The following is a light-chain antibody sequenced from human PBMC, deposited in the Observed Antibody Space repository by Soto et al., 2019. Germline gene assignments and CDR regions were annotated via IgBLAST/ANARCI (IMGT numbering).Light chain of an antibody. CDR3: FSFTTPSTHV. CDR2: DIN. Sequence: QSALTQPASLSGSPGQSITISCTGTTSDIGACDYVSCVRQHPGNTPTLMSSDINNLPSGKTNLFLSSKSGNTAYLPISGLQVQDEAEYFCFSFTTPSTHVFGTGTKVPS. CDR1: TSDIGACDY. J-gene: IGLJ1*01. V-gene: IGLV2-14*03.